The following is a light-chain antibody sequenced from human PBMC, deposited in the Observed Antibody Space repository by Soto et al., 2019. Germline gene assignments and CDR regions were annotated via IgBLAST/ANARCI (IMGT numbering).Light chain of an antibody. J-gene: IGKJ4*01. CDR3: QQYGSSPLT. CDR1: QSVDTND. Sequence: LSQAAGTLSFSAGEGATLSCRASQSVDTNDLAWYQQKPGQAPRLLIYGASTRATGIPDRFGGSGSGTDFTLTISRLEAEDFAVYYCQQYGSSPLTFGGGTKVDIK. CDR2: GAS. V-gene: IGKV3-20*01.